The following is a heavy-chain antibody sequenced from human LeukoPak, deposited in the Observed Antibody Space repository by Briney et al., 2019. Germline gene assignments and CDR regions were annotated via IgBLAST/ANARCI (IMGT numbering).Heavy chain of an antibody. J-gene: IGHJ4*02. D-gene: IGHD2-2*01. CDR2: ISAYNGNT. CDR1: GYTFTSYG. V-gene: IGHV1-18*01. Sequence: GASVKVSFKASGYTFTSYGISWVRQAPGQGLEWMGWISAYNGNTNYAQKLQGRVTMTTDTSTSTAYMELRSLRSDDTAVYYCARDRGEVVPYYFDYWGQGTLVTVSS. CDR3: ARDRGEVVPYYFDY.